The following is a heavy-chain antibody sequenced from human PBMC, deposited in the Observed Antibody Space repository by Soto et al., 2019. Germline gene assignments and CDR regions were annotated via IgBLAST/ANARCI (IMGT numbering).Heavy chain of an antibody. Sequence: SETLSLTCAVSGGSISSGGYSWSWIRQPPGKGLEWIGYIYHSGSTYYNPSLKSRVTISVDRSKNQFSLKLSSVTAADTAVYYCARGGSMVRGVIISGYNWFDPWGQGTLVTVSS. V-gene: IGHV4-30-2*01. CDR2: IYHSGST. J-gene: IGHJ5*02. CDR1: GGSISSGGYS. CDR3: ARGGSMVRGVIISGYNWFDP. D-gene: IGHD3-10*01.